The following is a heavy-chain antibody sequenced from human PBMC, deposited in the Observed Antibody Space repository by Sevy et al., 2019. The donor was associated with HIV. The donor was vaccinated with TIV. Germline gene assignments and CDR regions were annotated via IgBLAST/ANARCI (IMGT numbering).Heavy chain of an antibody. CDR3: ATPWEYSTSGYAFDI. CDR1: GVSIRSSSSY. CDR2: IYYSGST. D-gene: IGHD6-13*01. V-gene: IGHV4-39*01. J-gene: IGHJ3*02. Sequence: SETLSLTCTVSGVSIRSSSSYWGWIRQPPGKGLEWIGSIYYSGSTYYNPSLKSRVTISVDTSENKFSLRLNSVTAEDTAVYYCATPWEYSTSGYAFDIWGLGTLVTVSS.